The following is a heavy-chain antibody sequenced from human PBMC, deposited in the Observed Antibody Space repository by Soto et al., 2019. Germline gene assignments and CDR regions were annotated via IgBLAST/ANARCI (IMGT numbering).Heavy chain of an antibody. D-gene: IGHD3-10*01. J-gene: IGHJ6*02. CDR1: GYSISSGYY. Sequence: SETLSLTCAVSGYSISSGYYWGWIRQPPGKGLEWIGSIYHSGSTYYNPPLKSRVTISVDTSKNQFSLKLSSVPDADTAVYYCARDRVKWFGEFTYYYYGMDVWGQGTTVTVSS. V-gene: IGHV4-38-2*02. CDR2: IYHSGST. CDR3: ARDRVKWFGEFTYYYYGMDV.